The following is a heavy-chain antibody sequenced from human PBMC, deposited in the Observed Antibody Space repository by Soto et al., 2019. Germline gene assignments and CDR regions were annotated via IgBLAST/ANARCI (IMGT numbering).Heavy chain of an antibody. V-gene: IGHV3-23*01. CDR1: GFTFSSYA. Sequence: EVQLLASGGGLVQPGGSLRLSCETSGFTFSSYAMTWVRQAPGMGLEWVAVINYIGRTTFHAPSVKGRFTISRDNSMTTVFLQMDSLRAEDTAVYYCVKQLVSGKTYFYNMDVWGLGTTVIVSS. J-gene: IGHJ6*02. D-gene: IGHD3-10*01. CDR3: VKQLVSGKTYFYNMDV. CDR2: INYIGRTT.